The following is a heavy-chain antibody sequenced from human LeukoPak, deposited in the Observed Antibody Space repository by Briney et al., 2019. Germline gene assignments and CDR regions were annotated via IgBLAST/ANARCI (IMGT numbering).Heavy chain of an antibody. CDR1: GYTFTSYY. CDR2: INPSGGST. V-gene: IGHV1-46*01. J-gene: IGHJ4*02. CDR3: ARALRTGTTLRACGY. Sequence: ASVKVSCKASGYTFTSYYMHWVRQAPGQGLEWMGIINPSGGSTSYAQKFQGRVTMTRDTSTSTVHMELSSLRSEDTAVYYCARALRTGTTLRACGYWGQGNLVTVSS. D-gene: IGHD1-1*01.